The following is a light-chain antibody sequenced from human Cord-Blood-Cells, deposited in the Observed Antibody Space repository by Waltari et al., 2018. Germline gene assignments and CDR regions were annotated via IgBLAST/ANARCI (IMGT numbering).Light chain of an antibody. CDR2: AAS. Sequence: DIQFTQSPSFLSASVGDRVTITCRASQGISSYLAWYQQKPGTAPKLLIYAASTLKSGVPSRFSGSGSGTEFTLTISSLQREDFATYYCQQLNSYPLTFGGGTKVEIK. J-gene: IGKJ4*01. V-gene: IGKV1-9*01. CDR1: QGISSY. CDR3: QQLNSYPLT.